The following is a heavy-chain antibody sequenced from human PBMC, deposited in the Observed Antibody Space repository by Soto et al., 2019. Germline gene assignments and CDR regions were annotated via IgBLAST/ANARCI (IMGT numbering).Heavy chain of an antibody. V-gene: IGHV3-9*01. Sequence: GGSLRLSCAASGFTVDDYAMHWVRQAPGKGLEWVSGISWNSGRIGYAGSVKGRFIISRNNTKKSLYLQMNSLRAEYSGLYYCAKDIEHYYCSGSYYDSWGQGTLVTVSS. CDR1: GFTVDDYA. J-gene: IGHJ4*02. D-gene: IGHD3-10*01. CDR3: AKDIEHYYCSGSYYDS. CDR2: ISWNSGRI.